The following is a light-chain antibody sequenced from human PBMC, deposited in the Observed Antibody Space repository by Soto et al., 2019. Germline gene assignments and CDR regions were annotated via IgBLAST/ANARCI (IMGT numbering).Light chain of an antibody. CDR3: QHYGAAPIT. J-gene: IGKJ5*01. CDR1: QSVGGN. Sequence: EIVVTQSPGSLSLSPGDRATLSCRASQSVGGNVAWYQQIPGQPPKLLIFGASSGATGIADKFSGSGSRTDFTLTISRLEPEDVALYYCQHYGAAPITFGQGTRLEIK. CDR2: GAS. V-gene: IGKV3-20*01.